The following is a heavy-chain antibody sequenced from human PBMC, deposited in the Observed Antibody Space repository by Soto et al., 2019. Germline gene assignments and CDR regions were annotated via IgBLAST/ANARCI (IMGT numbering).Heavy chain of an antibody. J-gene: IGHJ4*02. Sequence: GGSLRLSCKGSGFTFSSFAIQWVRQAPGKGLEWVAAISDDGTNKYTADSVKGRFTISRDNSRNTVYLQVNSLRIEGTAVYYCARRLTTTVTAMGYWGQGTPGTVSS. D-gene: IGHD2-21*02. CDR1: GFTFSSFA. CDR2: ISDDGTNK. V-gene: IGHV3-30*04. CDR3: ARRLTTTVTAMGY.